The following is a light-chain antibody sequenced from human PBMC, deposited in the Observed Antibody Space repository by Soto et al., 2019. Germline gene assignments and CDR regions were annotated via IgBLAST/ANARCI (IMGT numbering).Light chain of an antibody. V-gene: IGLV2-8*01. CDR3: NSFAGSAHVV. Sequence: QSALAQPPSASGSPGQSVTISCTGTSSDVGAYNYVSWYQQHPGKAPKLIIYDVNQRPSGVPDRFSGSKSGNTASLTVSGLQAEGEAVYYCNSFAGSAHVVFGGGTKLTVL. CDR1: SSDVGAYNY. CDR2: DVN. J-gene: IGLJ2*01.